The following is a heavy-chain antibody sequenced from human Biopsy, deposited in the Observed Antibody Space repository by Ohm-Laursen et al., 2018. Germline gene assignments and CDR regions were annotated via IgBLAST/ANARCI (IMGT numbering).Heavy chain of an antibody. CDR3: ARDVKRYCSGTSCYSGYFGMDV. V-gene: IGHV4-61*01. Sequence: GTLSLTCTVSGGSVSDSFHFWSWIRQPPGKGLEWIGDVYYSGTTNYNPSLKSRLTISVDTSKNQFSLNLNSVTAADTAVYFCARDVKRYCSGTSCYSGYFGMDVWGQGITVTVS. D-gene: IGHD2-2*01. CDR1: GGSVSDSFHF. CDR2: VYYSGTT. J-gene: IGHJ6*02.